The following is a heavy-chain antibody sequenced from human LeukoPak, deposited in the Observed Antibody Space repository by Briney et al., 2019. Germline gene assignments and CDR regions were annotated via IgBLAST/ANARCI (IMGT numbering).Heavy chain of an antibody. Sequence: GGSLRLSSAASGFTFSSYSMNWVRQAPGKGLEWVSSISSSSSYIYYADSVKGRFTISRDNAKNSLYLQMNSLRAEDTAVYYCARLITGTADYWGQGTLVTVSS. CDR2: ISSSSSYI. D-gene: IGHD1-20*01. CDR1: GFTFSSYS. CDR3: ARLITGTADY. V-gene: IGHV3-21*01. J-gene: IGHJ4*02.